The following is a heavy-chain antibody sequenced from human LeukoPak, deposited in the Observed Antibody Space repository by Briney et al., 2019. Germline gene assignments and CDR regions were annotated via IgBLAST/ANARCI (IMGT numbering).Heavy chain of an antibody. V-gene: IGHV3-21*01. D-gene: IGHD6-19*01. CDR1: GFTFSTFS. CDR2: INSGSTYT. J-gene: IGHJ6*03. Sequence: GGSLRLSCAVSGFTFSTFSMNWVRQAPGKGLEWVSSINSGSTYTYYADSVKGRFTISRDNAKNSLYLQINSLRAEDTAVYYCAREYSSGWYLLGRYYYYYMDVWGKGTTVTVSS. CDR3: AREYSSGWYLLGRYYYYYMDV.